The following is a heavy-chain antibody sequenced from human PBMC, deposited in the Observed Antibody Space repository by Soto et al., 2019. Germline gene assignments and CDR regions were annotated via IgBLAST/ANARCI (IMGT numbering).Heavy chain of an antibody. CDR2: INHSGST. Sequence: SETLSLTCAVYGGSFSGYYWSWIRQPPGKGLEWIGEINHSGSTNYNPSLKSRVTISVDTSKNQFSLKLSSVTAADTAVYYCARGSNWGSGDYYYYYMDVWGKGTTVTVSS. V-gene: IGHV4-34*01. J-gene: IGHJ6*03. CDR3: ARGSNWGSGDYYYYYMDV. CDR1: GGSFSGYY. D-gene: IGHD7-27*01.